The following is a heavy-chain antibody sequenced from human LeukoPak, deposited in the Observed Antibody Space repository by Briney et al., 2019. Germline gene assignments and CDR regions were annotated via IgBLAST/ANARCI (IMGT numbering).Heavy chain of an antibody. D-gene: IGHD6-13*01. V-gene: IGHV3-66*01. CDR2: VSSTGTT. CDR3: ARDLEAANTYYFDY. Sequence: PGGSLRLSCAASGFXVSSSYMSWVRQAPGKGLEWVSLVSSTGTTYYADSVKGRFTISRDNSKNTVYLQVNSLRDEDTAVYYCARDLEAANTYYFDYWGQGTMVTVSS. J-gene: IGHJ4*02. CDR1: GFXVSSSY.